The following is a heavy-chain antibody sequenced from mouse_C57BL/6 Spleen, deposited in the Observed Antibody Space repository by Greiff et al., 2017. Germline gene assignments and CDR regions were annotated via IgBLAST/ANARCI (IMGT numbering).Heavy chain of an antibody. V-gene: IGHV1-80*01. CDR1: GYAFSSYW. CDR3: ARWGTTAFFDY. D-gene: IGHD1-2*01. CDR2: IYPGDGDT. Sequence: QVQLQQSGAELVKPGASVKISCKASGYAFSSYWMNWVKQRPGKGLEWIGQIYPGDGDTNYNGKFKGKATLTADKSSSTAYMQRSSLTSEDSAVYFCARWGTTAFFDYWGQGTTLTVSS. J-gene: IGHJ2*01.